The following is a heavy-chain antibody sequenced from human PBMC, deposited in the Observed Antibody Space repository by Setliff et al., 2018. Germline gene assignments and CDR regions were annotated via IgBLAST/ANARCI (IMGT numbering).Heavy chain of an antibody. CDR2: INPKTGGT. Sequence: ASVKVSCKTSGYAFTDNYIHWVRQAPGQGLEWMGWINPKTGGTNLAQKFQGWVSMTRDTSITTAYMELSRLTSDDMAVYYCARVLNWFDPWGQGTLVTVSS. CDR1: GYAFTDNY. V-gene: IGHV1-2*04. D-gene: IGHD1-26*01. J-gene: IGHJ5*02. CDR3: ARVLNWFDP.